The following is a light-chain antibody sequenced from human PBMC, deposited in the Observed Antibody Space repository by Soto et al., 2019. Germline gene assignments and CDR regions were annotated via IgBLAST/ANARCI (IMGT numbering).Light chain of an antibody. J-gene: IGLJ3*02. V-gene: IGLV2-11*02. CDR1: SSDIGAYNY. Sequence: QSVLTQPPSASGSPGQSVTISCTGTSSDIGAYNYVSWFQQHPGEAPKLMISAVTQRPSGVPDRFSGSKSGNTASLTISGLQADDEADYFCCSYTASDLWVFGGGTKVTVL. CDR3: CSYTASDLWV. CDR2: AVT.